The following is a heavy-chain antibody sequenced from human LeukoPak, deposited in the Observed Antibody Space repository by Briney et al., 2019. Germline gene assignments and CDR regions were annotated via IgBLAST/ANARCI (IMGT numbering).Heavy chain of an antibody. CDR2: IYYSGST. V-gene: IGHV4-59*01. CDR3: ARGKYYYDN. J-gene: IGHJ4*02. CDR1: GGFISSYY. D-gene: IGHD2/OR15-2a*01. Sequence: SETLSLTCTVSGGFISSYYWSWIRQPPGKGLEWIGYIYYSGSTNYNPSLKSRVTISVDTSKNQFSLKLSSVTAADTAVYYCARGKYYYDNWGQGTLVTVSS.